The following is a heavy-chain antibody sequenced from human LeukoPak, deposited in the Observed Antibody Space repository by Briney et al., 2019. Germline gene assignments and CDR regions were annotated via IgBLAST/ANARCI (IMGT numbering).Heavy chain of an antibody. D-gene: IGHD2-21*02. CDR1: GFTFTNAW. V-gene: IGHV3-30*03. CDR2: ISYDGSNK. J-gene: IGHJ4*02. CDR3: ARGGGDPFDY. Sequence: HPGGSLRLSCAASGFTFTNAWMSWVRQAPGKGLEWVAVISYDGSNKNYADSVKGRFTISRDNSKNTLYLQMNSLRAEDTAVYYCARGGGDPFDYWGQGTLVTVSS.